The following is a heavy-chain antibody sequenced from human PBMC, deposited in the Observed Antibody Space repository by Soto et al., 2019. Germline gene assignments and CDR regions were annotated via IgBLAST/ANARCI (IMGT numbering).Heavy chain of an antibody. CDR3: ARGYYDFWSKYYGMDV. Sequence: QVQLVQSGAEVKKPGASVKVSCKASGYSFSTYDIYWVRQATGQGLEWMGWMNPSSGHTGYAQKFQGRVSLSRDPSISTAYMELGSLRSEDTAVYYFARGYYDFWSKYYGMDVWGQGTTVTVSS. V-gene: IGHV1-8*01. CDR1: GYSFSTYD. CDR2: MNPSSGHT. D-gene: IGHD3-3*01. J-gene: IGHJ6*02.